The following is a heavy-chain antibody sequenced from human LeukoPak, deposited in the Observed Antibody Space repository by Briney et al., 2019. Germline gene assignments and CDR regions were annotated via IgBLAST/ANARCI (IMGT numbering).Heavy chain of an antibody. CDR2: ISSDGSTT. D-gene: IGHD4-17*01. CDR1: GFTFSSYW. Sequence: GGSLRLSCAASGFTFSSYWMHWVRQAPGKGLVWVSRISSDGSTTSYADSVKGRFTISRDNSKNTLYLQMNSLRAEDTAVYYCAKDLRPVLFDPWGQGTLVTVSS. CDR3: AKDLRPVLFDP. V-gene: IGHV3-74*01. J-gene: IGHJ5*02.